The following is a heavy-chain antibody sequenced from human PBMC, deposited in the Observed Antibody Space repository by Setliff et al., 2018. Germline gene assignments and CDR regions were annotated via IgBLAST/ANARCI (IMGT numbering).Heavy chain of an antibody. CDR1: GYTFTNYW. V-gene: IGHV5-51*01. Sequence: GESLTISCKGSGYTFTNYWIAWVRQMPGKGLEYMGIIYPADSDTTYSSSFQGQVTISADKSINTAYLQWSSLKASDTAIYYCARVGPLTDDAFDIWGKGTTVTVSS. CDR2: IYPADSDT. J-gene: IGHJ3*02. D-gene: IGHD1-26*01. CDR3: ARVGPLTDDAFDI.